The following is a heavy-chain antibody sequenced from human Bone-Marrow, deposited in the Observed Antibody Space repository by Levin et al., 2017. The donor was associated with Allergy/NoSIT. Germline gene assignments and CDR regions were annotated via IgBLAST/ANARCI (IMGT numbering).Heavy chain of an antibody. J-gene: IGHJ5*02. Sequence: LSLTCAVSGFNFNDFDMNWVRQAPGKGLEWVSQISDSGTIYYADSVRGRFTISKDSAKNSLDLQMNSLADEDTAVYYCARRFDLWGQGILVTVSS. CDR3: ARRFDL. CDR1: GFNFNDFD. V-gene: IGHV3-69-1*01. CDR2: ISDSGTI.